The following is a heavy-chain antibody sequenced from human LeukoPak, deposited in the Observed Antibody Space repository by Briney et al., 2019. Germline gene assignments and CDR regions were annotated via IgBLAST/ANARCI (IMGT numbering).Heavy chain of an antibody. V-gene: IGHV1-69*01. D-gene: IGHD2-2*01. CDR2: IIPIFGTA. CDR3: ARGTVVPAAGPGRYDHYVMDV. CDR1: GGTFRSYV. J-gene: IGHJ6*02. Sequence: VKVSCKASGGTFRSYVISWVRQAPGQGLEWMGGIIPIFGTANYAQKFRGRVTITADESTSTAYMELSSLRSEDTAVYYCARGTVVPAAGPGRYDHYVMDVWGQGTTVTVSS.